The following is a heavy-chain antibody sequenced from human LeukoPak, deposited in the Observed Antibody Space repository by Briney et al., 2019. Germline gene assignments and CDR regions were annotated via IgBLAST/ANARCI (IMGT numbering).Heavy chain of an antibody. J-gene: IGHJ4*02. Sequence: GGSLRLSCAASGFTFSSYAMSWVRQAPGKGLEWVSAISGSGGSTYYADSVKGRFTISRDNSKNTLYLQMNSLRAEDTAVYYCAKDRPRIVVSWYYFDYWGQGTLVTVSS. D-gene: IGHD3-22*01. CDR2: ISGSGGST. V-gene: IGHV3-23*01. CDR3: AKDRPRIVVSWYYFDY. CDR1: GFTFSSYA.